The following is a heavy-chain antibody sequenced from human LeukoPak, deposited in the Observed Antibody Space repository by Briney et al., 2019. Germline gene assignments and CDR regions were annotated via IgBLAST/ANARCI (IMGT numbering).Heavy chain of an antibody. J-gene: IGHJ4*02. V-gene: IGHV4-59*01. CDR1: GGSISSYY. CDR2: IYYSGST. D-gene: IGHD6-19*01. Sequence: SETLSLTCTVSGGSISSYYWSWIRQPPGKGLEWIGYIYYSGSTNYNPSLKSRVTISVDTSKNQFSLKLSSVTAADTAVYYCATIERSGWYVSYWVQGTLVTVSS. CDR3: ATIERSGWYVSY.